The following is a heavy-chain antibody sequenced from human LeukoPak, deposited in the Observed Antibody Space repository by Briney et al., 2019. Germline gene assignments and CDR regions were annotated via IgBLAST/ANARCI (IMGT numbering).Heavy chain of an antibody. CDR2: IRNKANSYAT. Sequence: GGSLRLSCAASGFTFSGSAMHWVRQTSGKGLEWVGRIRNKANSYATAYAASVKGRFTISRDDSKNTTYLQMNSLKSEDTAVYYCARHAASGGSGVDYWGQGTLVTVSS. CDR1: GFTFSGSA. D-gene: IGHD3-10*01. J-gene: IGHJ4*02. V-gene: IGHV3-73*01. CDR3: ARHAASGGSGVDY.